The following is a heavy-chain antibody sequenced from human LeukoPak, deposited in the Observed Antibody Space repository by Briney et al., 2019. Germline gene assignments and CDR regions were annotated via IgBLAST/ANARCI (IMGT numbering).Heavy chain of an antibody. CDR3: ARDTPGFDP. V-gene: IGHV3-53*01. CDR1: GFTVDSNY. CDR2: IYTGGNT. Sequence: PGGSLRLSCAASGFTVDSNYLSWVRQAPGKGLEWVSTIYTGGNTYYAASVKGRFTISRDFSKNTVFLHMNSLRAEDTAMYYCARDTPGFDPWGQGTLVTVSS. J-gene: IGHJ5*02.